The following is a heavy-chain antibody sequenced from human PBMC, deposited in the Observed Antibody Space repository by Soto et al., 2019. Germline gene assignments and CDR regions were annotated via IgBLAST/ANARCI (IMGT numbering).Heavy chain of an antibody. CDR1: GFTFSNYG. D-gene: IGHD2-15*01. CDR3: AKDGAPRYCGRSSCHPAGAY. V-gene: IGHV3-30*18. J-gene: IGHJ4*02. Sequence: QVQLVESGGGVVQPGRSLRLSCAGSGFTFSNYGLHWVRQAPGKGLEWVAVISYDGSHKYYADSVKGRFTISRDNSKKTLYMKMDSLRAEDTAVYYCAKDGAPRYCGRSSCHPAGAYWGQGTLVTVSS. CDR2: ISYDGSHK.